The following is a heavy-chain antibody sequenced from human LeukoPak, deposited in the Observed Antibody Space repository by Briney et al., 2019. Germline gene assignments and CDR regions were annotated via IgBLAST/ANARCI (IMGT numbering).Heavy chain of an antibody. CDR3: ARGSDCYDSSRYYLFDY. D-gene: IGHD3-22*01. CDR2: IIPIFGTA. V-gene: IGHV1-69*13. Sequence: SVKVSCKASGYTFTNYFMHWVRQAPGQGLEWMGGIIPIFGTANYAQKFQGRVTITADESTSTAYMELSSLRSEDTAVYYCARGSDCYDSSRYYLFDYWGQGTLVTVSS. CDR1: GYTFTNYF. J-gene: IGHJ4*02.